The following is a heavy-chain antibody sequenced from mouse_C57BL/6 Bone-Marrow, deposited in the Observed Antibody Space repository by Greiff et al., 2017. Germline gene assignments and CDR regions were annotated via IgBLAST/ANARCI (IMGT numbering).Heavy chain of an antibody. CDR1: GFNIKDDY. D-gene: IGHD1-1*02. CDR2: IDPGNGDT. CDR3: SVYYFSFAY. J-gene: IGHJ3*01. Sequence: EVQLQESGAELVRPGASVKLSCTASGFNIKDDYMHWVKQRPGQGLEWIGWIDPGNGDTEYASKFQGKATITADTSSNTASLQLSSLTSEDTAVYYCSVYYFSFAYWGQGTLVTVSA. V-gene: IGHV14-4*01.